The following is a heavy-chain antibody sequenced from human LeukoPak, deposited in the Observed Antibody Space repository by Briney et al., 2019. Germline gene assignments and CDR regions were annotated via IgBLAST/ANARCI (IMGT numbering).Heavy chain of an antibody. J-gene: IGHJ6*03. CDR2: IIPIFGTA. V-gene: IGHV1-69*05. Sequence: GASVTVSFKASGGTFSSYAISWVRQAPGQGLEWMGGIIPIFGTANYAQKFQGRVTITTDESTSTAYMELSSLRSEDTAVYYCASRPTRVAARPSYYYMDVWGKGTTVTVSS. CDR1: GGTFSSYA. CDR3: ASRPTRVAARPSYYYMDV. D-gene: IGHD6-6*01.